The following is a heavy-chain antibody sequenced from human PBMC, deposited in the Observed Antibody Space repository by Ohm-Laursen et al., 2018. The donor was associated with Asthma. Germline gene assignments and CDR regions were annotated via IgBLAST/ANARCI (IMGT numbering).Heavy chain of an antibody. CDR2: ISWNSGNI. J-gene: IGHJ6*02. V-gene: IGHV3-9*01. CDR1: GFTVSSNY. CDR3: AKDLHAFPMYYGMDV. Sequence: SLRLSCAASGFTVSSNYMSWVRQAPGKGLEWVSGISWNSGNIGYADSAKGRFTISRDNVKNSLHLQMNSLRVEDTALYYCAKDLHAFPMYYGMDVWGQGTTVTVSS.